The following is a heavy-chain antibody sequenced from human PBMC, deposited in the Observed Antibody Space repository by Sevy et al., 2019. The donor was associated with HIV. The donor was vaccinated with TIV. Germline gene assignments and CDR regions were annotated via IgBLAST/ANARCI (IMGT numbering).Heavy chain of an antibody. CDR3: AKDRVNNRYYYGMDL. V-gene: IGHV3-30*04. D-gene: IGHD1-20*01. J-gene: IGHJ6*02. CDR2: ISYDGSNK. CDR1: GFTFSSYA. Sequence: GGSLRLSCAASGFTFSSYAMHWVRQAPGKGLEWVAVISYDGSNKYYADSVKGRFTISRDNSKNTLYLQMNSLRAEDTAEYYCAKDRVNNRYYYGMDLWGQGTTVTVSS.